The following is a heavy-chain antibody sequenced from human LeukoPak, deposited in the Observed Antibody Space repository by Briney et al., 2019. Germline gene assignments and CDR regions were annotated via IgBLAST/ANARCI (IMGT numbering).Heavy chain of an antibody. J-gene: IGHJ4*02. CDR2: ISGSGGST. V-gene: IGHV3-23*01. CDR3: AKDLPYDILTGYRNSPFDY. CDR1: GFTFSSYA. Sequence: PGGSLRLSCAASGFTFSSYAMSWVRQAPGKGLEWVSAISGSGGSTYYADSVKGRFTISRDNSKNTLYLQMNSLRAEDTAVYYCAKDLPYDILTGYRNSPFDYWGQGTLVTVSS. D-gene: IGHD3-9*01.